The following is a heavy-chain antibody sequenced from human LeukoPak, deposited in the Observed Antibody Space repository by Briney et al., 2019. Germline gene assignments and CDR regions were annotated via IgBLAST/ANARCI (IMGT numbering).Heavy chain of an antibody. J-gene: IGHJ3*02. CDR3: ARRAAALDAFDI. CDR2: IKSDGSST. CDR1: GFTFSSYW. Sequence: GGSLRLSCAASGFTFSSYWMHWVRQAPGKGLVWVSRIKSDGSSTSYADSVKGRFTISRDNAKNTLYLQMNSLRAEDTAVYYCARRAAALDAFDIWGQGTMVTVSS. D-gene: IGHD6-13*01. V-gene: IGHV3-74*01.